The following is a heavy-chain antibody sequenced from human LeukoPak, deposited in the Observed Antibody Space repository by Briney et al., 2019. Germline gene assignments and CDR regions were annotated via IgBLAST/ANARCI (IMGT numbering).Heavy chain of an antibody. V-gene: IGHV4-59*12. D-gene: IGHD2-2*01. CDR1: GAYISSYY. Sequence: SETLSLTCTVSGAYISSYYWSWIRQPPGKGLEWIGYMYYSGSTNYNPSLKSRVTISVDRSKNQFSLKLSSVTAADTAVYYCARVGYCSSTSCYLFDYWGQGTLVTVSS. J-gene: IGHJ4*02. CDR2: MYYSGST. CDR3: ARVGYCSSTSCYLFDY.